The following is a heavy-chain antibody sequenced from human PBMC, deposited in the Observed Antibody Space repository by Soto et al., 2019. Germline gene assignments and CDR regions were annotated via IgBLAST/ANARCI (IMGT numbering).Heavy chain of an antibody. D-gene: IGHD2-2*01. J-gene: IGHJ4*02. CDR1: GFTFSSYG. CDR3: AKGQGYCSSTSCFFDY. V-gene: IGHV3-30*18. Sequence: QVQLVESGGGVVQPGRSLRLSCAASGFTFSSYGMHWVRQAPGKGLEWVAVISYDGSNKYYADSVKGRFTISRDNSKNTLYLQMNSLRAEDTAVYYCAKGQGYCSSTSCFFDYWGQGTLVTVSS. CDR2: ISYDGSNK.